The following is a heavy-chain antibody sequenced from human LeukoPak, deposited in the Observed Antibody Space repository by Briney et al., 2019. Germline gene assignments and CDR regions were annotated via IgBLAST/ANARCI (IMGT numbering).Heavy chain of an antibody. CDR2: IYNSGST. Sequence: SETLSLTCTVSGGSISSSSYYWGRIRQPPGKGLEWIGSIYNSGSTHYNPSLKSRVTISVDTSKNQFSLKLSSVTAADTAVYYCARESTAVIQKVVEREYYFDYWGQGTLVTVSS. CDR1: GGSISSSSYY. D-gene: IGHD1-1*01. V-gene: IGHV4-39*02. J-gene: IGHJ4*02. CDR3: ARESTAVIQKVVEREYYFDY.